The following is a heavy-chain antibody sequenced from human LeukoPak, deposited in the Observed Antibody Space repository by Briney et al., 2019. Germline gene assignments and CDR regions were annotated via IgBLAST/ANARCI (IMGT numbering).Heavy chain of an antibody. CDR1: GGSISSYY. CDR2: IYYSGST. V-gene: IGHV4-59*01. Sequence: ASETLSLTCTVSGGSISSYYWSWIRQPPGKGLEWIGYIYYSGSTNYNPSLKSRVTISVDTSKNQFSLKLSSVTAADTAVYYCARRGLLWFGESTDAFDIWGQGTMVTVSS. D-gene: IGHD3-10*01. CDR3: ARRGLLWFGESTDAFDI. J-gene: IGHJ3*02.